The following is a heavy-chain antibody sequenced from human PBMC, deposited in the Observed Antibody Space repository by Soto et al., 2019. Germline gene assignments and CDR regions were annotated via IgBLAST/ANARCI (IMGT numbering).Heavy chain of an antibody. CDR3: ARGRYCSNGVCAGRTHWFDP. Sequence: GGSLRLSCAASGFTVSSNYMSWVRQAPGKGLEWVSVSYSGGSTYYANTVKGRFNIPRDDSKNTIYLQMNSLRAEDTAVYDCARGRYCSNGVCAGRTHWFDPWGQGTLVTVSS. V-gene: IGHV3-53*01. CDR1: GFTVSSNY. J-gene: IGHJ5*02. D-gene: IGHD2-8*01. CDR2: SYSGGST.